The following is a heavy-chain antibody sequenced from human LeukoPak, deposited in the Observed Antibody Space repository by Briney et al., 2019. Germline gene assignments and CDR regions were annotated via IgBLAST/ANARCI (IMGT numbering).Heavy chain of an antibody. CDR1: GYTFTGYY. J-gene: IGHJ4*02. V-gene: IGHV1-2*02. Sequence: ASVKVSCKVSGYTFTGYYMHWVRQAPGQGLEWMGWINPNSGGTNYAQKFQGRVTMTRDTSISTAYMELSRLRSDDTAVYYCARVFRVAVSGADYWGQGTLVTVSS. D-gene: IGHD6-19*01. CDR2: INPNSGGT. CDR3: ARVFRVAVSGADY.